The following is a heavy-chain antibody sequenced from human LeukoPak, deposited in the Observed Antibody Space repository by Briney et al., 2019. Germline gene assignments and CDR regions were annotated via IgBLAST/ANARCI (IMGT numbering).Heavy chain of an antibody. CDR3: ARVRYSNYAFDY. Sequence: GASVTVSCTASGYTFTIYYMHWVRQAPGQGLEWMGIINPSGGSTSYAQKFQGRVTMTRDTSTSTVYMELSSLRSEDTAVYYCARVRYSNYAFDYWGQGTLVTVSS. D-gene: IGHD4-11*01. CDR2: INPSGGST. CDR1: GYTFTIYY. V-gene: IGHV1-46*01. J-gene: IGHJ4*02.